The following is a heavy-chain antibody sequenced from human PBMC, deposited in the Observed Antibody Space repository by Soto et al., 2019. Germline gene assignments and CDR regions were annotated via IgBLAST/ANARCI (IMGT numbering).Heavy chain of an antibody. CDR3: AKSTYYYDSSGYYYYFDY. CDR1: GFTVNNNY. Sequence: EVQLVGTGGGLIQPGGSLRLSCAASGFTVNNNYMSWVRQAPGKGLEWVSVISISGGSTYYADSVKGRFTISRDSSKNTLYLQMNSLRAEDTAVYYCAKSTYYYDSSGYYYYFDYWGQGTLVTVSS. CDR2: ISISGGST. V-gene: IGHV3-53*02. D-gene: IGHD3-22*01. J-gene: IGHJ4*02.